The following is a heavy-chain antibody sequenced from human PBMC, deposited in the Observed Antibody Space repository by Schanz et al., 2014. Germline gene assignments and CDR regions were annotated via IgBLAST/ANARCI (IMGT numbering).Heavy chain of an antibody. Sequence: DVQLLESGGGLVQPGGSLRLSCAASGFTFNSYAMTWVRQAPGKGLEWVSSISHSGGSKYYADSVKGRFTISRDNSENTLYLQMNSLSADDTAVFYCAKGMGYCSGGTCYDYYYYGLDVWGQGNTVIVSS. CDR3: AKGMGYCSGGTCYDYYYYGLDV. CDR2: ISHSGGSK. J-gene: IGHJ6*02. V-gene: IGHV3-23*01. D-gene: IGHD2-15*01. CDR1: GFTFNSYA.